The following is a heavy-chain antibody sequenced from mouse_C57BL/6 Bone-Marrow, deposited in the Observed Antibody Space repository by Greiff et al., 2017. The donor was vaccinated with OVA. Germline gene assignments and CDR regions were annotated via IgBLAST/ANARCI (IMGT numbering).Heavy chain of an antibody. Sequence: QVQLQQSGAELVRPGTSVKVSCKASGYAFTNYLIEWVKQRPGQGLEWIGVINPGSGGTNYNEKFKGKATLTADKSSSTAYMQLSSLTSEDSAVYFCARSGDGYDSAWFAYWGQGTLVTVSA. D-gene: IGHD2-2*01. CDR1: GYAFTNYL. J-gene: IGHJ3*01. CDR3: ARSGDGYDSAWFAY. CDR2: INPGSGGT. V-gene: IGHV1-54*01.